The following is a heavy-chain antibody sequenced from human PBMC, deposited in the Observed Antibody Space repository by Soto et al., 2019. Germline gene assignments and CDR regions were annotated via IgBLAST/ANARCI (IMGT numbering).Heavy chain of an antibody. J-gene: IGHJ5*02. D-gene: IGHD3-16*01. CDR3: ARDRYDDYTCFAP. V-gene: IGHV1-18*01. CDR1: GYSFTNYA. CDR2: ISGYNGNT. Sequence: ASVTVPSNTSGYSFTNYAISSLRQSPGQGLEWMGWISGYNGNTKYAHNLQGRVTMTTDTSTSTAYMELRSLRSDDTAVYYCARDRYDDYTCFAPCGQGTLVTVS.